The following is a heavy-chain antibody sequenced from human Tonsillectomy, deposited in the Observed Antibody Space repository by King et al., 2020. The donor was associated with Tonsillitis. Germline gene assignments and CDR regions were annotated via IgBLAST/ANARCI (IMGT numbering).Heavy chain of an antibody. D-gene: IGHD3-10*02. V-gene: IGHV3-74*01. CDR2: IRGDGGET. CDR1: GFTFNNHW. J-gene: IGHJ4*02. Sequence: VQLVESGGGLVQSGGSLRISCVGSGFTFNNHWMHWVRQAPGKGLVWVSRIRGDGGETNYADSVNGRFTISRDNARNTLYLQMHSLRVEDTGFYYCAKDEILGSGSCRSWGQGTLVTVSS. CDR3: AKDEILGSGSCRS.